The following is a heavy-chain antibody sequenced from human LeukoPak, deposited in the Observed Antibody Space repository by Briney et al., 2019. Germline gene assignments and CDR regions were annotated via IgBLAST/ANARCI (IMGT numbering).Heavy chain of an antibody. CDR1: GYTFTGYY. V-gene: IGHV1-2*02. CDR3: ARAHYGSGSYSTLSCLTYIDY. D-gene: IGHD3-10*01. CDR2: INPNSGGT. J-gene: IGHJ4*02. Sequence: ASVKVSCKASGYTFTGYYMLWVRQAPGQGPEWMGWINPNSGGTNYAQKFQGRVTMTRDTSISTAYMELSRLRSDDTAVYYCARAHYGSGSYSTLSCLTYIDYWGQGTLVTVSS.